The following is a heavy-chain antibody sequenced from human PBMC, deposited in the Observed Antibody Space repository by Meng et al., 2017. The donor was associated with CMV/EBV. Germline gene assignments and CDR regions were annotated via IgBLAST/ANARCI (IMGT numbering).Heavy chain of an antibody. V-gene: IGHV3-11*01. D-gene: IGHD3-9*01. CDR2: ISSSGLSI. CDR3: ARLPEYGGYYDILTGYSRTTYGMDV. Sequence: GGSLRLSCAASGFTFSDYYMTWIRQAPGKGLEWVSSISSSGLSIYYADSLKGRFTISRDNTKNSLYLQMNGLRAEDAAVYYCARLPEYGGYYDILTGYSRTTYGMDVWGQGTTVTVSS. CDR1: GFTFSDYY. J-gene: IGHJ6*02.